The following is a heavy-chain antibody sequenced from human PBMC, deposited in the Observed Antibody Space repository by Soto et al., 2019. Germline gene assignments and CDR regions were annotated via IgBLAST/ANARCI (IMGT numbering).Heavy chain of an antibody. J-gene: IGHJ1*01. D-gene: IGHD3-10*02. CDR3: AIVRVAESSLAH. CDR1: GVNFLIYG. V-gene: IGHV3-30*03. CDR2: ISYDGSDI. Sequence: GGSLSIASQAAGVNFLIYGMHGGLQAPGKGLEWVAFISYDGSDILYADSVKGRFTISRDNSKSTLFLHMNRPTAEDTAIYFCAIVRVAESSLAHWGKGTLVTVSS.